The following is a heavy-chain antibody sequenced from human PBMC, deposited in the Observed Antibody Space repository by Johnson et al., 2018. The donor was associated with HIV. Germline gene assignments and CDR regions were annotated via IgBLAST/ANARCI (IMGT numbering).Heavy chain of an antibody. J-gene: IGHJ3*02. CDR3: ARDPSTQDSRLIGDFGAFDI. CDR1: GFSFDDYG. CDR2: VNWNGVST. V-gene: IGHV3-20*04. D-gene: IGHD7-27*01. Sequence: EVQLMESGGGVVRPGGSLRLSCEGSGFSFDDYGMSWVRKAPGKGLEWISGVNWNGVSTNYADSVKGRFSISRDNVKNSLYLQMDSLRDEDTAFYYCARDPSTQDSRLIGDFGAFDIWGQGTMVSVSS.